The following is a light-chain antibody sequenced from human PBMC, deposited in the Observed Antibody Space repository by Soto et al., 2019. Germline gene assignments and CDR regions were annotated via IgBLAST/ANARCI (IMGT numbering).Light chain of an antibody. Sequence: EIVFPQPPTTLSLSPGETATLSAMARQDSGHFLGWYQQKPGQAPRLLIYGASKRATGIPARFSGSGSGTDFTLTISSLEPEDFAVYYCQQRSNWPVSFGGGTKVDIK. J-gene: IGKJ4*01. CDR2: GAS. CDR1: QDSGHF. V-gene: IGKV3-11*01. CDR3: QQRSNWPVS.